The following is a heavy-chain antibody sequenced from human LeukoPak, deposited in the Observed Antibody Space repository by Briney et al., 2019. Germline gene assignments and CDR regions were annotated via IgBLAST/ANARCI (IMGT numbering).Heavy chain of an antibody. D-gene: IGHD1-26*01. J-gene: IGHJ4*02. CDR3: ARVWELSFDH. Sequence: GGSLRLSCAASGFTVSSDHMSWVRQAPGKGLQWVSVTYTEGGTYYADSVKGRFNISRDKYKNMVYLEMDSLRAEDTAVYYCARVWELSFDHWGQGALVTVSS. CDR2: TYTEGGT. V-gene: IGHV3-53*01. CDR1: GFTVSSDH.